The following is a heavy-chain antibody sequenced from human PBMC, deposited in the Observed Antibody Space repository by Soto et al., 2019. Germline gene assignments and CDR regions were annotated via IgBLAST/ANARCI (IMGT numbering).Heavy chain of an antibody. CDR3: AKDRLREQQLEPDYFDY. CDR2: ISYDGSNK. V-gene: IGHV3-30*18. Sequence: GGSLRLSCVVSGFSFSSYGVHWVRQAPGKGLEWVAAISYDGSNKYYADSVKGRFTISRDNSKNTLYLQMNSLRSEDTAVYYCAKDRLREQQLEPDYFDYWGQGTLVTVSS. J-gene: IGHJ4*02. D-gene: IGHD6-13*01. CDR1: GFSFSSYG.